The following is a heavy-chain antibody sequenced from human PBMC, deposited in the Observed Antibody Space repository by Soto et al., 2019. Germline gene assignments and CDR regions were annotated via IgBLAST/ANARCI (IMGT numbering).Heavy chain of an antibody. J-gene: IGHJ5*02. CDR3: ARDACTDWFDL. Sequence: QVQLVQSGAEVEKPGASVKVSCKASGYTFTSYAISWVRQAPGQGLEWMGRISTYNGNTNYAQKLQGRVTLTTDTSTSTAYMELTRMRSDDTPLYYCARDACTDWFDLWGQGTLVTVPS. CDR2: ISTYNGNT. CDR1: GYTFTSYA. V-gene: IGHV1-18*01.